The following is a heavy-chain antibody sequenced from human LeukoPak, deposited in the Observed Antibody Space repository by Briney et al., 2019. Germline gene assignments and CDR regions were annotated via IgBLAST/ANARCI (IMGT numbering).Heavy chain of an antibody. CDR1: GGSFSGYY. D-gene: IGHD5-18*01. J-gene: IGHJ6*02. CDR2: INHSGST. V-gene: IGHV4-34*01. Sequence: SETLSLTCAVYGGSFSGYYWSWIRQPPGKGLEWIGEINHSGSTNYNPSLKSRVTISVDTSKNQFSLKLSSVTAADTAVYYCASDTRGYSYGYYYYHGMDVWGQGTTVTVSS. CDR3: ASDTRGYSYGYYYYHGMDV.